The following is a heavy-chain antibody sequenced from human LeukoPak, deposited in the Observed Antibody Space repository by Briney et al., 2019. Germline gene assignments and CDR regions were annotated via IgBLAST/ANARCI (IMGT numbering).Heavy chain of an antibody. CDR1: GGSFSGYY. Sequence: SETLSLTCAVYGGSFSGYYWSWIRQPPGKGLEWIGEINHSGSTNYNPSLKSRVTISVDTSKNQFSLKLSSVTAADTAVYYCAREIGYCSSTSCYAGSDYYYYYMDVWGEGTTVTVSS. V-gene: IGHV4-34*01. J-gene: IGHJ6*03. D-gene: IGHD2-2*03. CDR3: AREIGYCSSTSCYAGSDYYYYYMDV. CDR2: INHSGST.